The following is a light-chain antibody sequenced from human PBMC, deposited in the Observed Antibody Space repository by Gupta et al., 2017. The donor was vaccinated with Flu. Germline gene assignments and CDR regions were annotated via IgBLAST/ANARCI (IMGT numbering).Light chain of an antibody. V-gene: IGKV3-15*01. CDR1: QSVSSN. CDR2: GAS. J-gene: IGKJ1*01. Sequence: EIVMTQSPATLSVSPGERATLSCMASQSVSSNLAWYQQKPGQAPRLLIYGASTRATVIPARFSGSGSGTEFTLTISSLQSEVCAVYYCQQYNNWLWTFGQGTKVEIK. CDR3: QQYNNWLWT.